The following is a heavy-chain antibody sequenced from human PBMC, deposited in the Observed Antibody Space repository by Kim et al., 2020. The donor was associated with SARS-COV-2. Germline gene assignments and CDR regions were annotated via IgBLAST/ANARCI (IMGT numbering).Heavy chain of an antibody. CDR1: GGSISSYY. CDR2: IYYSGST. D-gene: IGHD6-19*01. Sequence: SETLSLTCTVSGGSISSYYWSWIRQPPGKGLEWIGYIYYSGSTNYNPSLKSRVTISVDTSKNQFSLKLSSVTAADTAVYYCAARLGGSGWFLWGQGTLVTVSS. CDR3: AARLGGSGWFL. J-gene: IGHJ4*02. V-gene: IGHV4-59*01.